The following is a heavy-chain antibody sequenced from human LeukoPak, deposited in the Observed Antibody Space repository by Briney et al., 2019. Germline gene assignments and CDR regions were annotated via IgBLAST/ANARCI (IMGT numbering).Heavy chain of an antibody. CDR1: GFTFSSYA. V-gene: IGHV3-64*01. J-gene: IGHJ5*02. CDR2: ISSNGGST. CDR3: ARERPEAVDP. Sequence: GGSLRLSCAASGFTFSSYAMHWVRQAPGKGLEYVSAISSNGGSTYYANSVKGRFTISRDNSKNTLYLQMNSLRAEDTAVYYCARERPEAVDPWGQGTLVTVSS.